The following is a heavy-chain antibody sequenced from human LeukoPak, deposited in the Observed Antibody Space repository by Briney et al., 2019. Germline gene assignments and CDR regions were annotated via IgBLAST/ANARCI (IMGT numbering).Heavy chain of an antibody. D-gene: IGHD3-16*01. CDR3: VAGGVMGFSFDY. Sequence: ASVKVSCKASGGTFSSYAISWVRQAPGQGLEWMGRIIPILGIANYAQKFQGRVTITADKSTSTAYMELSSMRSEHTAMYYCVAGGVMGFSFDYWGQGTLVTVSS. J-gene: IGHJ4*02. CDR2: IIPILGIA. V-gene: IGHV1-69*04. CDR1: GGTFSSYA.